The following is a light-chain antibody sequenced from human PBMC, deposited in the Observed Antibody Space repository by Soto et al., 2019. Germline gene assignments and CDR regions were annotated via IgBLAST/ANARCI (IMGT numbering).Light chain of an antibody. CDR1: QSVSSN. CDR2: GAS. J-gene: IGKJ5*01. Sequence: EIVLTLSTGTLSLSXXXXXXXXXXXXQSVSSNYLAWYQQKPGQAPRLLIYGASTRATGIPARFSGSGSGTEFTLTISSLQSEDFAVYYCQQYNNWPPITFGQGTRLEVK. V-gene: IGKV3-15*01. CDR3: QQYNNWPPIT.